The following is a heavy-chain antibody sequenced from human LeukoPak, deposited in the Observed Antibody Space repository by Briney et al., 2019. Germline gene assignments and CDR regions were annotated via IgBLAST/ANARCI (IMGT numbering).Heavy chain of an antibody. Sequence: GGSLRLSCAASGFTFSNAWMSCVRQARGKGLEGVGRIKSKTDGWTTDYAARVKGRFTISRDDSKNTLYLQMNSLKTEDTAVYYCTTIAGGSGSYFVHYYFDYWGQGTLVTVSS. V-gene: IGHV3-15*01. D-gene: IGHD3-10*01. CDR3: TTIAGGSGSYFVHYYFDY. J-gene: IGHJ4*02. CDR2: IKSKTDGWTT. CDR1: GFTFSNAW.